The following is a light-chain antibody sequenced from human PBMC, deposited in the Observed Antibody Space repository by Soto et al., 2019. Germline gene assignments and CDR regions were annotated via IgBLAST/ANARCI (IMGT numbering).Light chain of an antibody. CDR3: QQANSFPLT. CDR1: QGINNW. V-gene: IGKV1D-12*01. J-gene: IGKJ4*02. CDR2: TTS. Sequence: DIQMTQSPSSVYASVGDRVTITCRASQGINNWLAWYQQKPGEPPKLLIYTTSNLQSGVPSRFSGSGSGTDFTLTISSLQPEDFATYYCQQANSFPLTFGGGTEVEIK.